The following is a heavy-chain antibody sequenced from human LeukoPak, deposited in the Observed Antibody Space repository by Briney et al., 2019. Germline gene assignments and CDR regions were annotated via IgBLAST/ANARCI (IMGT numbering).Heavy chain of an antibody. Sequence: GGSLRLSCTASGFTVATNYMNWVRQPPGKGLEWVSILYSGADTYYADSVKGRFVVSRDSSKNMLFLHMNALRPEDTAVYYCARIGDHFHWYLALWGRGTLVTVSS. CDR2: LYSGADT. CDR1: GFTVATNY. J-gene: IGHJ2*01. D-gene: IGHD3-3*02. V-gene: IGHV3-53*01. CDR3: ARIGDHFHWYLAL.